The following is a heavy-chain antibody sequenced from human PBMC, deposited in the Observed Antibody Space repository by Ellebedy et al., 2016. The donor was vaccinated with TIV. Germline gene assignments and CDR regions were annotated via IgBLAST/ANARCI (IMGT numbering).Heavy chain of an antibody. Sequence: AASVKVSCKASGYTFTNYGIIWVRQAPGQGLECMGWISGFNGNTKYAQKVQGRVTMTTDTSTSTAYMELRSLRSDDTAVYYCTRDQNILTASPGGFDYWGQGTLVTVSS. D-gene: IGHD3-9*01. V-gene: IGHV1-18*04. CDR3: TRDQNILTASPGGFDY. CDR1: GYTFTNYG. J-gene: IGHJ4*02. CDR2: ISGFNGNT.